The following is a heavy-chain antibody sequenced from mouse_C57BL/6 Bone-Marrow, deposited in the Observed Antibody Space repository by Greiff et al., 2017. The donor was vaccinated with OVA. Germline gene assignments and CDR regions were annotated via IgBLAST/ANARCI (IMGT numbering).Heavy chain of an antibody. V-gene: IGHV5-17*01. D-gene: IGHD2-10*01. J-gene: IGHJ4*01. CDR2: ISSGSSTI. Sequence: DVHLVESGGGLVKPGGSLKLSCAASGFTFSDYGMHWVRQAPEKGLEWVAYISSGSSTIYYADTVKGRFTISRDNAKNTLFLQMTSLRSEDTAMYYCATYLAGYWGQGTSVTVSS. CDR3: ATYLAGY. CDR1: GFTFSDYG.